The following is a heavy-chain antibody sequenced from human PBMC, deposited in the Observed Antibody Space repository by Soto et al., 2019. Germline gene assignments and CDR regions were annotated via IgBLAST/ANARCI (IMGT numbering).Heavy chain of an antibody. CDR3: ARHDYDSNGYYSYFAY. J-gene: IGHJ4*02. V-gene: IGHV5-51*01. D-gene: IGHD3-22*01. Sequence: GESLKISCKGSGYRFNSYWIVWVRQMPGKGLEWMGIIYPGDSDTKYSPSFQGQVTISADKYISTAYLQWSTLKASDTAMYYCARHDYDSNGYYSYFAYWGQGTQVTVSS. CDR1: GYRFNSYW. CDR2: IYPGDSDT.